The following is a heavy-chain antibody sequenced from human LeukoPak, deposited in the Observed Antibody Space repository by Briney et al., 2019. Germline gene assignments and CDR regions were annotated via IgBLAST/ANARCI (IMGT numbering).Heavy chain of an antibody. CDR1: GYSISSGYY. J-gene: IGHJ4*02. CDR3: ARDRRYYDSSGYFDH. CDR2: IYHSGST. Sequence: SETLSLTCAVSGYSISSGYYWGWIRQPPGKGLEWIGSIYHSGSTYYNPSLKSRVTISVDTSKNQFSLKLSSVTAADTAVYYCARDRRYYDSSGYFDHWGQGTLVTVSS. V-gene: IGHV4-38-2*02. D-gene: IGHD3-22*01.